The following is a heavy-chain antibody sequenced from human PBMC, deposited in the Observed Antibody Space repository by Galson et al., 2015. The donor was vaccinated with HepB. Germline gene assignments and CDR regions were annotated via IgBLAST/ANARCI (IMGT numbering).Heavy chain of an antibody. V-gene: IGHV3-53*01. J-gene: IGHJ4*02. CDR3: ARDPESYCSGGNCYSPYYFDY. Sequence: SLRLSCAVSGFTVSSNYMTWVRQAPGKGLEWVSVIHNTGNTYYADSVKGRFTISRDNSKNTLYLQMNSLRAEDTAVYYCARDPESYCSGGNCYSPYYFDYWGQGTLVTVSS. CDR1: GFTVSSNY. D-gene: IGHD2-15*01. CDR2: IHNTGNT.